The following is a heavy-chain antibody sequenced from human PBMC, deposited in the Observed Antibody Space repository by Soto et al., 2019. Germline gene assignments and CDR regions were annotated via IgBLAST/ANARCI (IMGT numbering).Heavy chain of an antibody. Sequence: PGGSLRLSCAASGFTFSSYWMSWVRQAPGKGLEWVANIKQDGSEKYYVDSVKGRFTISRDNAKNSLYLQLNSLRAEDTGIYYCSTLPRNRRGSPFNCWGQGTQVTVSS. CDR3: STLPRNRRGSPFNC. J-gene: IGHJ4*02. CDR1: GFTFSSYW. CDR2: IKQDGSEK. V-gene: IGHV3-7*03. D-gene: IGHD3-10*01.